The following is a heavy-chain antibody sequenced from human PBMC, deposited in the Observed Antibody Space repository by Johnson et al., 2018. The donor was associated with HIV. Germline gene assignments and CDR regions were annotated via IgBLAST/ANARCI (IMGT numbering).Heavy chain of an antibody. CDR2: IYSGGSI. CDR3: AREGAWEVRPGAFDI. D-gene: IGHD1-26*01. J-gene: IGHJ3*02. CDR1: GFTVSSNY. V-gene: IGHV3-66*01. Sequence: MQLVESGGGLVQPGGSLRLSCAASGFTVSSNYMSWVRQAPGKGLAWVSVIYSGGSIYYADSVKGRFSISRDNSKNTLYLQMNSLRVEDTAVYYCAREGAWEVRPGAFDIWGQGTMVTVSS.